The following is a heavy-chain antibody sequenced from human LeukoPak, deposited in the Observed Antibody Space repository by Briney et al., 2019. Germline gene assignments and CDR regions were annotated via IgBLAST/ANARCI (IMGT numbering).Heavy chain of an antibody. J-gene: IGHJ6*02. CDR1: GYTFTSYG. CDR3: ARDRGYGSGSFYYYYGMDV. CDR2: ISAYNGNT. Sequence: ASVKVSCKASGYTFTSYGISWVRQAPGQGLEWMGWISAYNGNTNYAQKLQGRVTMTTDTSTSTAYMELRSLRSDDTAVYYCARDRGYGSGSFYYYYGMDVWGQGTTVTVSS. V-gene: IGHV1-18*01. D-gene: IGHD3-10*01.